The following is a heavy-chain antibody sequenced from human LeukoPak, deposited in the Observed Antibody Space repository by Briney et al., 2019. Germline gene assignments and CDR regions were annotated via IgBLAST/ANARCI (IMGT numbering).Heavy chain of an antibody. D-gene: IGHD3-10*01. J-gene: IGHJ3*02. V-gene: IGHV3-7*01. CDR3: ARDLQGVFDI. Sequence: GGSLRLSCAASGFTFSSYRMSWVRQAPGKGLEWVANIKQDGSEKYYVDSVKGRFTISRDNAKNSLYLQMNSLRAEDTAVYYCARDLQGVFDIWGQGTMVTVSS. CDR2: IKQDGSEK. CDR1: GFTFSSYR.